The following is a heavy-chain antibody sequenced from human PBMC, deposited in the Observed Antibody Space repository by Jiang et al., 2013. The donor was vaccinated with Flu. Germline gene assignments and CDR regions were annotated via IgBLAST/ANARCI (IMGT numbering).Heavy chain of an antibody. CDR3: AHRPELFHPYEQWLDWSGYFDY. V-gene: IGHV2-5*01. D-gene: IGHD6-19*01. CDR2: IYWNDDK. CDR1: GFSLSTSGVG. J-gene: IGHJ4*02. Sequence: KPTQTLTLTCTFSGFSLSTSGVGVGWIRQPPGKALEWLALIYWNDDKRYSPSLKSRLTITKDTSKNXVVLTMTNMDPVDTATYYCAHRPELFHPYEQWLDWSGYFDYWGQGTLVTVSS.